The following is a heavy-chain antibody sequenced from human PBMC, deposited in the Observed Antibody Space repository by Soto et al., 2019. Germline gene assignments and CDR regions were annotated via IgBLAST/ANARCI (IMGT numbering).Heavy chain of an antibody. CDR2: ISYDGSNK. CDR3: ARVPKPHYYYYGMDV. J-gene: IGHJ6*02. CDR1: GFTFSSYA. V-gene: IGHV3-30-3*01. Sequence: GGSLRLSCAASGFTFSSYAMHWVRQAPGKGLEWVAVISYDGSNKYYADSVKGRFTISRDSSKNTLYLQMNSLRAEDTAVYYCARVPKPHYYYYGMDVWGQGTTVTVSS.